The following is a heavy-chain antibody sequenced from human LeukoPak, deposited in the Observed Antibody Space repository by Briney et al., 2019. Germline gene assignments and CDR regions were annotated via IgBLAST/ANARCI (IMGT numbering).Heavy chain of an antibody. D-gene: IGHD2-8*01. Sequence: PGGSLRLSCAASGFTFSNYGMYWVRQAPGKGLEWVSTVTGSGRSTYYADSVKGRFTISRDNSKTILDLQMNSLRAEDTAVYYCARRGVYGDAFDIWGQGTMVTVSS. J-gene: IGHJ3*02. CDR3: ARRGVYGDAFDI. CDR2: VTGSGRST. V-gene: IGHV3-23*01. CDR1: GFTFSNYG.